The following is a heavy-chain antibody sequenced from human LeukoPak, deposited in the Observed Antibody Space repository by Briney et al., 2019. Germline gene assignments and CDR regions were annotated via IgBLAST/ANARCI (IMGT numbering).Heavy chain of an antibody. D-gene: IGHD5-12*01. CDR2: IRSTANGYAT. Sequence: GGSLRLSCAASGFTFSGSALHWVRQASGKGLEWVGRIRSTANGYATAYAASVKGRFTISRDDSKNTAYLQMNSLRAEDTAVYYCAKGDIVATIDWFDHWGQGTLVTVSS. V-gene: IGHV3-73*01. CDR3: AKGDIVATIDWFDH. J-gene: IGHJ5*02. CDR1: GFTFSGSA.